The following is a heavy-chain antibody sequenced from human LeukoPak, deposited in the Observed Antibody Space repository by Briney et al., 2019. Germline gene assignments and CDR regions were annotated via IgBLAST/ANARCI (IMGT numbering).Heavy chain of an antibody. D-gene: IGHD1-26*01. V-gene: IGHV1-8*02. CDR2: MNPNSGNT. CDR1: GYTFTSYD. J-gene: IGHJ5*02. CDR3: ARAAYSGSPRTLNWFDP. Sequence: ASVKVSCKASGYTFTSYDINWVRQATGQGLEWMGWMNPNSGNTGYAQKFQGRVTMTRDMSTSSVYMELSSLRSEDTAVYYCARAAYSGSPRTLNWFDPWGQGTLVTVSS.